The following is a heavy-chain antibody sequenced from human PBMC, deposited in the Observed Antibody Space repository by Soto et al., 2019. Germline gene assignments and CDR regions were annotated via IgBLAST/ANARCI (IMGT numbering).Heavy chain of an antibody. CDR1: GFTFHTYP. V-gene: IGHV3-21*01. CDR2: ISSSSAYI. Sequence: KAGGSLRLACAASGFTFHTYPMNWVRQAPGKGLEWVSSISSSSAYIYYADSVKGRFTISRDNAKDSLFLQMNGLRAEDTAVYYCARDRKLGPGPNYYYYGMDVWGQGTTVTVSS. J-gene: IGHJ6*02. CDR3: ARDRKLGPGPNYYYYGMDV.